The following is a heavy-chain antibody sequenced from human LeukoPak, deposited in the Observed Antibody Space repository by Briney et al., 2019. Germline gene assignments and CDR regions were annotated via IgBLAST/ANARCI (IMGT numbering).Heavy chain of an antibody. Sequence: GRSLRLSCAASGYTFSSHGMYWVRQAPGKGLEWVALIWYDGSQKYYADSVKGRFTISRDNSKNTLSLQMDSLRAEDTAVYFCARLYSSGCADYWGQGTLVTVSS. CDR3: ARLYSSGCADY. J-gene: IGHJ4*02. CDR2: IWYDGSQK. V-gene: IGHV3-33*01. D-gene: IGHD6-19*01. CDR1: GYTFSSHG.